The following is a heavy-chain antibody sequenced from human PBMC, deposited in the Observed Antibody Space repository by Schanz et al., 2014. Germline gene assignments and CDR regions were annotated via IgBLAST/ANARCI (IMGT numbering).Heavy chain of an antibody. CDR3: AKDAENTAMITDYFDY. CDR2: IWYDGSNK. D-gene: IGHD5-18*01. CDR1: GFTFSSYG. J-gene: IGHJ4*02. V-gene: IGHV3-33*06. Sequence: QVQLVESGGGVVQPGRSLRLSCAASGFTFSSYGMHWVRQAPGKGLEWVAVIWYDGSNKYYADSVKGRFTISRDNSKNTLFLQMKSLRAEDTAVYYCAKDAENTAMITDYFDYWGQGTLVTVSS.